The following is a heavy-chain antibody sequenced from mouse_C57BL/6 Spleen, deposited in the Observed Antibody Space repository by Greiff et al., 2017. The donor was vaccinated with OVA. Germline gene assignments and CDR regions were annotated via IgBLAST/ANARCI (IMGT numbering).Heavy chain of an antibody. CDR2: IDPSDSET. CDR3: AIQGISAIYYDYDEGFAY. CDR1: GYTFTSSW. Sequence: QVQLQQPGAELVRPGSSVKLSCKASGYTFTSSWMHWVKQRPIQGLEWIGNIDPSDSETHYNQKFKDKATLTVDKSSSTAYMQLSSLTSEDSAVYYCAIQGISAIYYDYDEGFAYWGQGTLVTVSA. D-gene: IGHD2-4*01. J-gene: IGHJ3*01. V-gene: IGHV1-52*01.